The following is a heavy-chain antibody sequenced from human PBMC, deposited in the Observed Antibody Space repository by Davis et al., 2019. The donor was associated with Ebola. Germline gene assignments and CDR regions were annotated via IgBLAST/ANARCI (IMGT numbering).Heavy chain of an antibody. CDR2: IKQDGSEK. CDR3: ARVPPGYYGSGSYP. CDR1: GFTFSSYW. D-gene: IGHD3-10*01. J-gene: IGHJ5*02. Sequence: GGSLRLSCAASGFTFSSYWMSWVRQAPGKGLEWVANIKQDGSEKYYVDSVKGRFTISRDNAKNSLYLQMNSLRAEDTAVYYCARVPPGYYGSGSYPGGQGTLVTVSS. V-gene: IGHV3-7*01.